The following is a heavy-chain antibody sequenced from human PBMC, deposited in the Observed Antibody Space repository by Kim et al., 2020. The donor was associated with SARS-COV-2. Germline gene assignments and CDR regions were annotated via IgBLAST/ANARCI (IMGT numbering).Heavy chain of an antibody. CDR3: ANYYYGSGSPYKPLHF. Sequence: GGSLRLSCAASGFTFSTSAMTWVRQAPGKGLEWVSTIGHTGRDTYYTDSVKGRFTISRDNYRSTLYLQMNSLRAEDTATYYCANYYYGSGSPYKPLHFWGQGTLVTVSS. V-gene: IGHV3-23*01. CDR1: GFTFSTSA. D-gene: IGHD3-10*01. J-gene: IGHJ4*02. CDR2: IGHTGRDT.